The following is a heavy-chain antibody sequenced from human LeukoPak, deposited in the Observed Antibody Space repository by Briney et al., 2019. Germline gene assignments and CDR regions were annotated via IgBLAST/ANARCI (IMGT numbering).Heavy chain of an antibody. CDR3: AGSTYYDILTGYSLFDY. CDR2: INHSGST. Sequence: SETLSLTCAVYGGSFSGYYWSWIRQPPGKGLEWIGEINHSGSTNYNPSLKSRVTISVDTSKNQFSLKLSSVTAADTAVYYCAGSTYYDILTGYSLFDYSGQGTLVTVSS. D-gene: IGHD3-9*01. J-gene: IGHJ4*02. CDR1: GGSFSGYY. V-gene: IGHV4-34*01.